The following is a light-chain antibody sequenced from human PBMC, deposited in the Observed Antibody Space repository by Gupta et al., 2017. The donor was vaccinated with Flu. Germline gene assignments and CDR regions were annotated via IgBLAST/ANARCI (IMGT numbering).Light chain of an antibody. J-gene: IGLJ2*01. V-gene: IGLV1-44*01. CDR1: STNIGSNP. Sequence: RVTICCAGSSTNIGSNPVIWYQQLARTAPKLLIYSIKKRNSGVPDRCSGTKCGTTASIANSGLQTEEEAEYYCASRDDSRSSKVFGGGTRLTVL. CDR3: ASRDDSRSSKV. CDR2: SIK.